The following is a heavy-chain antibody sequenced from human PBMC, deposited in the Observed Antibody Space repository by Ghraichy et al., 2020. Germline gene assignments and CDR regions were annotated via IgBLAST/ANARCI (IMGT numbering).Heavy chain of an antibody. Sequence: GGSLRLSCTASGFTFGDYALSWFRQAPGKGLEWVGFIRSEARGGSTEYAASMKGRFTISRDDSKSIAYLHMSSLRLEDTAVYWCTREEGRFGEFVDHWGQGTLVTVSS. D-gene: IGHD3-10*01. V-gene: IGHV3-49*03. CDR2: IRSEARGGST. CDR3: TREEGRFGEFVDH. CDR1: GFTFGDYA. J-gene: IGHJ4*02.